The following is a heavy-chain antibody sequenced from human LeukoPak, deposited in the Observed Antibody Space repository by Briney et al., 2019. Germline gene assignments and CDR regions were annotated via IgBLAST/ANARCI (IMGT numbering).Heavy chain of an antibody. J-gene: IGHJ5*02. CDR2: SYHSGST. Sequence: PSETLSLTCTVSGYSISSGYYWGWIRQPPGKGLEWIGSSYHSGSTYYNPSLKSRVTISADTSKKQFSLKLSSVTAADTAVYYCARDSGSGTFTWGQGTLVTVSS. CDR3: ARDSGSGTFT. D-gene: IGHD3-10*01. V-gene: IGHV4-38-2*02. CDR1: GYSISSGYY.